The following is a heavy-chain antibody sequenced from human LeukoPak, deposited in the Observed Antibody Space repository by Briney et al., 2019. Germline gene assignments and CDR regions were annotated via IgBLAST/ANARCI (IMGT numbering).Heavy chain of an antibody. CDR2: TYYRSKWYN. D-gene: IGHD3-22*01. CDR1: GDSVSSNTAA. CDR3: ARVLDSSGYLDWFDP. J-gene: IGHJ5*02. Sequence: SQTLSLTCAISGDSVSSNTAAWNWIRKSPSRGLEWLGRTYYRSKWYNDYAVSVKSRITINPDTSKNQFSLQLNSVTPEDTAVYYCARVLDSSGYLDWFDPWGQGTLVTVSS. V-gene: IGHV6-1*01.